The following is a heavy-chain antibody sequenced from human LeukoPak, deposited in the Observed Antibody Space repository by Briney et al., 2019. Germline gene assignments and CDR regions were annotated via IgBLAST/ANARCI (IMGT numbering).Heavy chain of an antibody. Sequence: VASVKVSCKASGYTFTSYGISWVRQAPGQGLEWMGWISVYNGNTNYAQKFQGRVTMTRDTSISTAYMELSRLRSDDTAVYYCAKDLAVTTPRIIDYWGQGTLVTVSS. V-gene: IGHV1-18*01. CDR3: AKDLAVTTPRIIDY. CDR1: GYTFTSYG. D-gene: IGHD4-17*01. CDR2: ISVYNGNT. J-gene: IGHJ4*02.